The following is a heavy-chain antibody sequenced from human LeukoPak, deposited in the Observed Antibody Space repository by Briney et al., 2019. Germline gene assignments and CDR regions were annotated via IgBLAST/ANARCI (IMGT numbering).Heavy chain of an antibody. Sequence: GGSLRLSCAASGFTVSSNYMSWVRQAPGKGLEWVSIIYSGGSTYYADSVKGRFTVSRDNSKNTLSLQMNSLRAEDTAVYYCARATYSGIWYFDYWGQGTLVTVSS. V-gene: IGHV3-53*01. J-gene: IGHJ4*02. CDR3: ARATYSGIWYFDY. CDR2: IYSGGST. CDR1: GFTVSSNY. D-gene: IGHD1-26*01.